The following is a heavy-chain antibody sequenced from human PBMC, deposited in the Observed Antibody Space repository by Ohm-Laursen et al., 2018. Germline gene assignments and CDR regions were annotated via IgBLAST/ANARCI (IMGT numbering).Heavy chain of an antibody. Sequence: SLRLSCAAPGFTFSDHYMDWVRQAPGKGLEWVGRIRNKGNSYTTEYAASVKGRFTISRDDSKNSLDLQMNSLNTEDTAVYYCAKGRRGSGSSPFDYWGQGTLVTVSS. CDR3: AKGRRGSGSSPFDY. V-gene: IGHV3-72*01. CDR1: GFTFSDHY. CDR2: IRNKGNSYTT. J-gene: IGHJ4*02. D-gene: IGHD3-10*01.